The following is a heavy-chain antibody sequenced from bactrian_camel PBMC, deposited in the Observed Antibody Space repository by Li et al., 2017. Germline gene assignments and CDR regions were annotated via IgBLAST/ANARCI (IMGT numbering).Heavy chain of an antibody. Sequence: QVQLVESGGGSVQPGGSLRLSCRHSQYIDRPTCMAWFRQAPGTEREGVAAIDRDGQIVYADSVKGRFAISRDNAKETLYLQMNNLKHEDTATYVCAEDRGMCLAFLKAAGYRYWGQGTQVTVS. D-gene: IGHD1*01. CDR3: AEDRGMCLAFLKAAGYRY. J-gene: IGHJ4*01. CDR2: IDRDGQI. V-gene: IGHV3S53*01. CDR1: QYIDRPTC.